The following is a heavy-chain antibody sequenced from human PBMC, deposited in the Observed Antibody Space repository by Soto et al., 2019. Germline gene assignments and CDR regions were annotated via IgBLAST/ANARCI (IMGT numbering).Heavy chain of an antibody. CDR2: INPNGGGT. CDR1: GYTFTDYY. CDR3: AGEVNRNSLYGMDV. J-gene: IGHJ6*02. D-gene: IGHD2-21*01. V-gene: IGHV1-2*04. Sequence: QAQLVQSGAEVKTPGASVKVSCKASGYTFTDYYLHWVRQAPGQGLEWMRWINPNGGGTNYAQKFQGWLTMTSETSISTTYMELSRLTSDDTAIYYCAGEVNRNSLYGMDVWGQGTTVTVSS.